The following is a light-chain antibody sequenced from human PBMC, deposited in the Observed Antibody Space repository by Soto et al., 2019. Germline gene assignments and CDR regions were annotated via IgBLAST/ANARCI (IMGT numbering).Light chain of an antibody. CDR2: EVP. J-gene: IGLJ1*01. V-gene: IGLV2-14*01. Sequence: QSVLSQPASVSGSPRQSITISCTVTRSDIGSYNYVSWYQVHPDKAPKLIIYEVPSRPSGVPDRFSGSKSGNTASLIISGLQAEDEAHYYCSSYSSTDTLYVFGTGTKVTV. CDR3: SSYSSTDTLYV. CDR1: RSDIGSYNY.